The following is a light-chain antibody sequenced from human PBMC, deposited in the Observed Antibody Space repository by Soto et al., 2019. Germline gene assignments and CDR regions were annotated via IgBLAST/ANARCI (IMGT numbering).Light chain of an antibody. CDR2: GSS. V-gene: IGKV3-20*01. Sequence: EIVLTQSPGTLSLSPGERATLSCRASQSVSSNYLAWYQQKPGQAPRLLIYGSSSRATGIPDRFSGSGSGTDFTLTISRLEPEDFALYFCQQYGNSPPYTFGQGTKVEIK. CDR1: QSVSSNY. CDR3: QQYGNSPPYT. J-gene: IGKJ2*01.